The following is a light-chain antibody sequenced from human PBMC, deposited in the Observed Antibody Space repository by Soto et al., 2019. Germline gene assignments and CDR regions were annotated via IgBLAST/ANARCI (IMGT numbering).Light chain of an antibody. J-gene: IGKJ4*01. Sequence: EVVLTQSPATLSLSPGERATLSCRASRSVSSYLAWYQQKPGQAPRLLISDASNRATGIPARFSGSGSGTDFTLTISSLEPEDSAVYYCQQRSNWPSTFGGGTKVEIK. CDR3: QQRSNWPST. CDR1: RSVSSY. V-gene: IGKV3-11*01. CDR2: DAS.